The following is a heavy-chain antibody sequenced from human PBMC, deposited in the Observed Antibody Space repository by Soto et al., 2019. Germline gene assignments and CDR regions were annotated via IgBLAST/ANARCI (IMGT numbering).Heavy chain of an antibody. CDR2: IIPIFGTA. V-gene: IGHV1-69*13. CDR1: GGTFSSYA. Sequence: GASVKVSCKASGGTFSSYAISWVRQAPGQGLEWMGEIIPIFGTANYAQKFQGRVTFTADESTSSAYMELSSLRSDDTSVYYCARASFRGVIITFLSLDPWGQGTLVTVSS. J-gene: IGHJ5*02. D-gene: IGHD3-10*01. CDR3: ARASFRGVIITFLSLDP.